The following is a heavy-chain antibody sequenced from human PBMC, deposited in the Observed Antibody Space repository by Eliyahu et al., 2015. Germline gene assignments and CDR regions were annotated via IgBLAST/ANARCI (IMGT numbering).Heavy chain of an antibody. J-gene: IGHJ4*02. CDR1: GFTFSSYA. CDR3: ARDQYYYDSSDGY. CDR2: ISXDGSNK. D-gene: IGHD3-22*01. Sequence: QVQLVESGGXVVQPGRSLXLSCAASGFTFSSYAMHWVRQAPGKGLEWVAVISXDGSNKYYADSVKGRFTISRDNSKNTLYLQMNSLRAEDTAVYYCARDQYYYDSSDGYWGQGTLVTVSS. V-gene: IGHV3-30*01.